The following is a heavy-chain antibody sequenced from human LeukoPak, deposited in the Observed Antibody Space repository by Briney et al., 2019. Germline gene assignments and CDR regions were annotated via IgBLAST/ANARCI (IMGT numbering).Heavy chain of an antibody. J-gene: IGHJ5*02. Sequence: PSETLSLTCTVSGGSISSYYWSWIRQPPGKGLEWIGYIYYSGSTNYTPSLKSRVTISVDTSKNQFSLKLSSVTAADMAVYYCARIGGLILRYFDWSATPWGQGTLVTVSS. V-gene: IGHV4-59*01. CDR2: IYYSGST. CDR1: GGSISSYY. D-gene: IGHD3-9*01. CDR3: ARIGGLILRYFDWSATP.